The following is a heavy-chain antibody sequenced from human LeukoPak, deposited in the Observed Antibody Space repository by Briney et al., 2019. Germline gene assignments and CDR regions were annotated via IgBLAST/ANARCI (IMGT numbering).Heavy chain of an antibody. CDR1: GGSISSSNW. D-gene: IGHD6-19*01. V-gene: IGHV4-4*02. CDR2: IYHSGST. J-gene: IGHJ4*02. Sequence: SETLSLTCAVSGGSISSSNWWSWVRQPPGKGLEWIREIYHSGSTNYNPSLKSRVTISVDKSKNQFSLKLSSVTAADTAVYYCARTISSSAWTPPGGVWGQGTLVTVSS. CDR3: ARTISSSAWTPPGGV.